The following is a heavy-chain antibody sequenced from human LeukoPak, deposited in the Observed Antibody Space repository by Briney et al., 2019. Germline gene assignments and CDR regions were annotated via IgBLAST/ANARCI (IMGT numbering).Heavy chain of an antibody. Sequence: GGSLRLACAASGFTFSSYWMHWVRQAPGKGLVWVSRINSDGSSRSYADSVKGRFTISRDNAKNSLYLQMTGLRAEDTAVYFCARIGYSSSSFDYWGQGVLVTV. CDR3: ARIGYSSSSFDY. D-gene: IGHD6-6*01. CDR1: GFTFSSYW. V-gene: IGHV3-74*01. CDR2: INSDGSSR. J-gene: IGHJ4*02.